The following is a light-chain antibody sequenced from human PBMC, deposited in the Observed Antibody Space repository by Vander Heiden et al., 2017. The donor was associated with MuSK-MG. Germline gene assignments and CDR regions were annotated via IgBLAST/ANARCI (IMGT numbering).Light chain of an antibody. Sequence: QSALPHPRSVSGSPGQPVTISCTGTNNDVGGYNYVSWYQQHPGKAPKLMIYDVSERPSGVPDRFSGSKSANTASLTISGLQAEDEADYYCCSYAGSYTRVFGGGTKLTVL. J-gene: IGLJ3*02. CDR2: DVS. V-gene: IGLV2-11*01. CDR1: NNDVGGYNY. CDR3: CSYAGSYTRV.